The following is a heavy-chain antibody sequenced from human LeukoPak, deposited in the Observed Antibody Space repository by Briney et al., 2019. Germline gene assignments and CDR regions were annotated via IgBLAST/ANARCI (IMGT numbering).Heavy chain of an antibody. V-gene: IGHV4-34*01. CDR2: INHSGST. Sequence: PSETLSLTCAVYGGSFSGYYWSCIRQPPGKGLEWIGEINHSGSTNYNPSLKSRVTISVDTSKNQFSLKLSSVTAADTAVYYCARESSTSCDYWGQGTLVTVSS. CDR1: GGSFSGYY. J-gene: IGHJ4*02. CDR3: ARESSTSCDY. D-gene: IGHD2-2*01.